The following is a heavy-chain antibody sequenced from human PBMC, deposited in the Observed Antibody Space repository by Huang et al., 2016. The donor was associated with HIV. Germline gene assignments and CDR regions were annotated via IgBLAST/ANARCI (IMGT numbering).Heavy chain of an antibody. J-gene: IGHJ4*02. V-gene: IGHV3-30*18. D-gene: IGHD6-13*01. CDR3: AKGGSAAAVLDF. Sequence: QVQLVESGGGVVQPGRSLRISCAASGFTFSSSGMHWVRQAPGKGLEGVAVISYDAKTKYYADSVKGRFSISRDNSKTTVYLQLNSLRLEDTAVYYCAKGGSAAAVLDFWGQGTLVTVSS. CDR2: ISYDAKTK. CDR1: GFTFSSSG.